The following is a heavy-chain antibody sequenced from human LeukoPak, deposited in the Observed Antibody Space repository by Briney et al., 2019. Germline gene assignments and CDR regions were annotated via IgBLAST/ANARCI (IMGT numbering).Heavy chain of an antibody. CDR3: AREPDSSGYYPIDY. J-gene: IGHJ4*02. CDR1: GYTFTGYY. V-gene: IGHV1-2*06. D-gene: IGHD3-22*01. Sequence: VASVKVSCKASGYTFTGYYMHWVRQAPGQGLEWMGRINPNSGGTNYAQKFQGRVTMTRDTSISTAYMELSRLRSDDTAVYYGAREPDSSGYYPIDYWGQGTLVTVSS. CDR2: INPNSGGT.